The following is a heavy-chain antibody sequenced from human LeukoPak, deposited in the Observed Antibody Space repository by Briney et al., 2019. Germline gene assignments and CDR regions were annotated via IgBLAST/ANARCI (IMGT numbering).Heavy chain of an antibody. Sequence: PGRSLRLSCVVSGFTFRTYAMHWVRQAPGKGLEWVAVVSYDGSNKYYADSVQGRFTISRDNSRNTLHLQMNSLRAEDTAVYYCARDSHYYDPGGYYSRGKYYHHGMDAWGQGTTVTASS. D-gene: IGHD3-22*01. CDR3: ARDSHYYDPGGYYSRGKYYHHGMDA. CDR2: VSYDGSNK. V-gene: IGHV3-30-3*01. CDR1: GFTFRTYA. J-gene: IGHJ6*02.